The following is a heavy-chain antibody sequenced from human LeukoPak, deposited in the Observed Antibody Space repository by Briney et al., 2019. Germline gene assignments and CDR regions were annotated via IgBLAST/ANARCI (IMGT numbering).Heavy chain of an antibody. J-gene: IGHJ5*02. Sequence: GGSLRLSCAASGFTFKNYAMNWVRQSPGQGLEWVSTISGDAVTSWYADSVKGRFTVSRDNSKNIVFLQMNNLRAEDTAVYYCAKKDRGGPYNCSAPWGQETLVPVSS. CDR1: GFTFKNYA. CDR2: ISGDAVTS. V-gene: IGHV3-23*01. D-gene: IGHD2-15*01. CDR3: AKKDRGGPYNCSAP.